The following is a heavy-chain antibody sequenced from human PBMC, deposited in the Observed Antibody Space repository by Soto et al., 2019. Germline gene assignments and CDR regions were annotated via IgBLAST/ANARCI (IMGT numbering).Heavy chain of an antibody. Sequence: EVQLVESGGGLVKPGGSLRLSCAASGFTFSSYSINWVRQAPGRGLEWVSSISSSSSYIYYADSVKGRFTISRDNAKNSVYLQMNSLRAEDTAVYYCARDHGDNWDHAWGQGTLVTVSS. V-gene: IGHV3-21*01. CDR1: GFTFSSYS. CDR2: ISSSSSYI. CDR3: ARDHGDNWDHA. J-gene: IGHJ4*02. D-gene: IGHD1-20*01.